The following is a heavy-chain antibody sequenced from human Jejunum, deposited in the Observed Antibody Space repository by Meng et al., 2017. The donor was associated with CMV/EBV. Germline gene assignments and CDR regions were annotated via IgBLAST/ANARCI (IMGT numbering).Heavy chain of an antibody. CDR1: EVTGSNSY. V-gene: IGHV3-66*01. Sequence: VRLVEGGGGVVQPGGSLRLSCAASEVTGSNSYMSWVRQSPGKGLEWVSVLFSDGSTYYADSVKDRFTISRDNSKNTMYLQMNSLRVEDTALYYCATLGLKWVGLVDYWGLGTLVTVSS. D-gene: IGHD4/OR15-4a*01. CDR3: ATLGLKWVGLVDY. J-gene: IGHJ4*02. CDR2: LFSDGST.